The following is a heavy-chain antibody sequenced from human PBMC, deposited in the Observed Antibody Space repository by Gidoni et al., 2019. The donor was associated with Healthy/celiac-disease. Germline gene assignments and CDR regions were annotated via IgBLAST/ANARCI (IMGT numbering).Heavy chain of an antibody. J-gene: IGHJ4*02. Sequence: QVQLVESGGGVVQPGRSLRLSCAASGFTFSSYGMHWVRQAPGKGLGWVAVIWYDGSNKYYADSVKGRFTISRDNSKNTLYLQMNSLRAEDTAVYYCARGEDMITFGGVMGDYWGQGTLVTVSS. V-gene: IGHV3-33*01. CDR1: GFTFSSYG. CDR3: ARGEDMITFGGVMGDY. CDR2: IWYDGSNK. D-gene: IGHD3-16*01.